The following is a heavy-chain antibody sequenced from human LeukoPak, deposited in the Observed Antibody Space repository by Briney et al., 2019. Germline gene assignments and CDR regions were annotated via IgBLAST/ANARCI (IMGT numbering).Heavy chain of an antibody. V-gene: IGHV3-53*01. CDR3: ARGDGYNFFDY. CDR2: GGAT. J-gene: IGHJ4*02. Sequence: GGATYYAGSVKGRFTISRDNSENTLYLQMKSLRAEDTAVYYCARGDGYNFFDYWGQGTLVTVSS. D-gene: IGHD5-24*01.